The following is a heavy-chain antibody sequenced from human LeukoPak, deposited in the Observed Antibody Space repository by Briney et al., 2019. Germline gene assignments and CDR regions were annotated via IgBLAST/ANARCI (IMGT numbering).Heavy chain of an antibody. J-gene: IGHJ3*02. D-gene: IGHD3-10*01. CDR2: ISGSGGST. CDR1: GFTFSSYA. Sequence: GGSLRLSCAASGFTFSSYAMSWVRQAPGKGLEWVSAISGSGGSTYYADSVKGRFTISRDNSKNTLYLQMNSLRAEDTAVYYCAEAARRTYYYGSGSYMAFDIWGQGTMVTVSS. V-gene: IGHV3-23*01. CDR3: AEAARRTYYYGSGSYMAFDI.